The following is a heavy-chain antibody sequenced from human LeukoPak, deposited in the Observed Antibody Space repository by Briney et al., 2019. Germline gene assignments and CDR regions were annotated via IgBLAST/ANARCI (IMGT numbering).Heavy chain of an antibody. CDR2: IYYSGST. J-gene: IGHJ4*02. V-gene: IGHV4-59*01. CDR3: ARGQCSSTSCYEFDY. Sequence: PSETLSLTCTVSGGSISSYYWSWIRQPPGKGLEWIGYIYYSGSTNYNPSLKSRVTISVDTSKNQFSLKLSSVTAADTAVYYCARGQCSSTSCYEFDYWGQGTLVTVSS. D-gene: IGHD2-2*01. CDR1: GGSISSYY.